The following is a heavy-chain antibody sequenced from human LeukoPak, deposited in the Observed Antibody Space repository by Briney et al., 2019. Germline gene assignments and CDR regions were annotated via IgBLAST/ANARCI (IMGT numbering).Heavy chain of an antibody. V-gene: IGHV3-7*01. J-gene: IGHJ4*02. Sequence: QXPXXXXEWVANINQDESKKYYADSVKGRFTISRDNAKNSLYLQMSSLTAEDTAIYYCARDHAYRADYWGQGTLVTVSS. CDR2: INQDESKK. CDR3: ARDHAYRADY. D-gene: IGHD2-2*01.